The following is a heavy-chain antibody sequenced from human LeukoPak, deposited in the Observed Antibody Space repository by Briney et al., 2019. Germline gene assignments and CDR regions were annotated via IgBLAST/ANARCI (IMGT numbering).Heavy chain of an antibody. J-gene: IGHJ6*03. D-gene: IGHD3-3*01. Sequence: SETLSLTCTVSAGSISSGDYYWRWIRQPPGKGLEWIGYIYYSGSTYNNPSLETRFTISGDTSKNQFSLKLSSVTAADTAVYYCARDGRITIPNDFWSGYYSPIMDVWGKGTTVTVSS. CDR3: ARDGRITIPNDFWSGYYSPIMDV. CDR1: AGSISSGDYY. CDR2: IYYSGST. V-gene: IGHV4-30-4*08.